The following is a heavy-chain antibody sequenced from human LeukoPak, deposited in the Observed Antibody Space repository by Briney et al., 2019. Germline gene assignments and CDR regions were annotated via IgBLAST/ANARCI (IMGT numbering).Heavy chain of an antibody. J-gene: IGHJ4*02. CDR2: INPNSGGT. CDR1: GYTLTELS. Sequence: ASVKVSCKVSGYTLTELSMHWVRQAPGQGLEWMGWINPNSGGTNYAQKFQGRVAMTRDTSISTAYMELSRLRSDDTAVYYCARDHRYCSSTSCYRLPDYWGQGTLVTVSS. CDR3: ARDHRYCSSTSCYRLPDY. V-gene: IGHV1-2*02. D-gene: IGHD2-2*02.